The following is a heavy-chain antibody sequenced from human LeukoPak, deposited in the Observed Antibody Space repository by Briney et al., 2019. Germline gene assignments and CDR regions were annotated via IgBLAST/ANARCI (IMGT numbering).Heavy chain of an antibody. V-gene: IGHV3-7*01. CDR3: AREDYGHSFDY. CDR1: GFTFSSYW. J-gene: IGHJ4*02. Sequence: GGCLSLSCAASGFTFSSYWMSWVRQAPGKGLEWVANIKQDGSEKYYVDSVKGRFTISRDNAKNSLYLQMNSLRAEDTAVYYCAREDYGHSFDYWGQGTLVTVSS. D-gene: IGHD4-17*01. CDR2: IKQDGSEK.